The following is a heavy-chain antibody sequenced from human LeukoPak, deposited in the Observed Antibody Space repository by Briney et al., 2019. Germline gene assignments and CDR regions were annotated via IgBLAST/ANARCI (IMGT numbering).Heavy chain of an antibody. CDR3: ARGRRGYFDWFYYYYGMDV. Sequence: SETLSLTCTVSGGSISSYYWSWIRQPAGKGLEWIGRIYTSGSTNYNPSLKSRVTMSVDTSKNQFSLKLSSVTAADTAVYYCARGRRGYFDWFYYYYGMDVWGQGTTVTVSS. V-gene: IGHV4-4*07. J-gene: IGHJ6*02. CDR2: IYTSGST. CDR1: GGSISSYY. D-gene: IGHD3-9*01.